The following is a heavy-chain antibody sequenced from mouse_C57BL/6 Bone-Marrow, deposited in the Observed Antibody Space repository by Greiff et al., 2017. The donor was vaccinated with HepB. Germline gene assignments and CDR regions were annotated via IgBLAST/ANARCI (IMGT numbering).Heavy chain of an antibody. CDR1: GYTFTSYW. V-gene: IGHV1-59*01. Sequence: QVQLQQPGAELVRPGTSVKLSCKASGYTFTSYWMHWVKQRPGQGLEWIGVIDPSDSYTNYNQKFKGKATLTVDTSSSTAYMQLSSLTSEDSAVYYCARSRDYYYGSSHWYFDVWGTGTTVTVSS. CDR2: IDPSDSYT. CDR3: ARSRDYYYGSSHWYFDV. J-gene: IGHJ1*03. D-gene: IGHD1-1*01.